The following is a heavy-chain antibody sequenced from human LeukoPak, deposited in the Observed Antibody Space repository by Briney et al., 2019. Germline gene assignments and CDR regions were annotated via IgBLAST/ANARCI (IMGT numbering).Heavy chain of an antibody. D-gene: IGHD3-10*02. V-gene: IGHV3-33*01. J-gene: IGHJ4*02. CDR1: GITFSTYG. Sequence: GGSLRLSCAASGITFSTYGMNWVRQAPGKGLEWVTSIWYDGTNKYYGDSVKGRFTISRDNSKNTLYLQMNSLRAEDTAVYYCARDLDSFARYVFEYWGRGTLVTVSS. CDR3: ARDLDSFARYVFEY. CDR2: IWYDGTNK.